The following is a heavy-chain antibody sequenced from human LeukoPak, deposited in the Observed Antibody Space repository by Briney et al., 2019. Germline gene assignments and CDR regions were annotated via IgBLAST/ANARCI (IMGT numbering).Heavy chain of an antibody. CDR3: ARLSSNWSHFDY. D-gene: IGHD6-13*01. Sequence: SQTLSLTCTVSGGSISSGSYYWSWIRQPAGRGLEWIGRIYTSGSTSYNPSLKSRVTISVDTSKNQFSLKLSSVTAADTAVYYCARLSSNWSHFDYWGQGTLVTVSS. V-gene: IGHV4-61*02. CDR2: IYTSGST. J-gene: IGHJ4*02. CDR1: GGSISSGSYY.